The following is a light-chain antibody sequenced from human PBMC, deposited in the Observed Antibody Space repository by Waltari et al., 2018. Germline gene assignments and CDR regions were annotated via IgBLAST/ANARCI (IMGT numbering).Light chain of an antibody. CDR3: LQYNNWPYT. J-gene: IGKJ2*01. CDR2: GAS. V-gene: IGKV3-15*01. Sequence: EIEMTQSPASLSVSPGETAILTCRASQTIGTSLSWFQLRPGRAPRHLIYGASTRATGIPARFSASGSGTEFSLTISSLQSDDFAVYYWLQYNNWPYTFGQGTRLEIK. CDR1: QTIGTS.